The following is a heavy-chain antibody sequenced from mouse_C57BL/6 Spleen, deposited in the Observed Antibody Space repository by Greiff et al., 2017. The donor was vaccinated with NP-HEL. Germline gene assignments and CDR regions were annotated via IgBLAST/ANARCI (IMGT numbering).Heavy chain of an antibody. V-gene: IGHV1-50*01. CDR3: ARERYGSPWFDY. D-gene: IGHD1-1*01. CDR1: GYTFTSYW. J-gene: IGHJ3*01. Sequence: QVQLQQPGAELVKPGASVKLSCKASGYTFTSYWMQWVKQRPGQGLEWIGEIDPSDSYTNYNQKFKGKATLTVDTSSSTAYMQLSSLTSEDSAVYYCARERYGSPWFDYWGQGTLVTVSA. CDR2: IDPSDSYT.